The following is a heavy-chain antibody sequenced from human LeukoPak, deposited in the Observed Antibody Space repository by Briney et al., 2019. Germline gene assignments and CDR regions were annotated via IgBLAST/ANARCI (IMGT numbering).Heavy chain of an antibody. CDR2: MNYNSGNT. D-gene: IGHD1-1*01. V-gene: IGHV1-8*01. CDR1: GYTFTSFD. Sequence: GASVKVSCKASGYTFTSFDINWVRQATGQGLEWMGWMNYNSGNTGYAQKVQGRVIMTRNISISTAYMELSSLRSEDSAVYYCARVKYNWNDIFENWFDPWGQGTLVTVSS. J-gene: IGHJ5*02. CDR3: ARVKYNWNDIFENWFDP.